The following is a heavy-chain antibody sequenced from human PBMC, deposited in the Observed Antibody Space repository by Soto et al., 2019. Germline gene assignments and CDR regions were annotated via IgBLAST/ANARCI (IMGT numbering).Heavy chain of an antibody. D-gene: IGHD6-13*01. J-gene: IGHJ4*02. V-gene: IGHV1-69*12. CDR1: GGPFSSYT. CDR2: IIPLFGRT. Sequence: QVHLVQSGAEVKMPGSSVKVSCKVSGGPFSSYTISWVRQVPGQGLEWMGEIIPLFGRTNYVQGFQGRVTISADESTNTAYMQLSSLRSEDTAVYYCVRDSIAAAGFASWGQGTLVTVS. CDR3: VRDSIAAAGFAS.